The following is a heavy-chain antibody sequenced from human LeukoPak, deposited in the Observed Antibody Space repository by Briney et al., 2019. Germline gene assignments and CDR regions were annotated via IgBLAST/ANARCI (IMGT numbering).Heavy chain of an antibody. CDR1: GGSISSYY. CDR2: IYTSGST. Sequence: PSETLSLTCAISGGSISSYYWSWIRQPPGKGLEWIGYIYTSGSTNYNPSLKSRVTISVDTSKNQFSLNLSSVTAADTAVYYCARLTYINWYFDLWGRGTLVTVSS. CDR3: ARLTYINWYFDL. J-gene: IGHJ2*01. V-gene: IGHV4-4*09. D-gene: IGHD1-14*01.